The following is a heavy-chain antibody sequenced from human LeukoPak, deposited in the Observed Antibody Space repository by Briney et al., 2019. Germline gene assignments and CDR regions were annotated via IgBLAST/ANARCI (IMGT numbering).Heavy chain of an antibody. Sequence: ASVKVSCKASGGTFSSYAISWVRQAPGQGLEWMGGIIPIFGTANYAQKFQGRVTITADESTSTAYMGLSSLRSEDTAVYYCARGQRYSSREGPFDYWGQGTLVTVSS. D-gene: IGHD6-13*01. CDR2: IIPIFGTA. CDR1: GGTFSSYA. CDR3: ARGQRYSSREGPFDY. V-gene: IGHV1-69*13. J-gene: IGHJ4*02.